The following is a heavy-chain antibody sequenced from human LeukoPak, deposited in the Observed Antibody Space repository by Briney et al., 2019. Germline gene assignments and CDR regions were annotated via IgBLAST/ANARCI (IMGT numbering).Heavy chain of an antibody. CDR2: IKQDGSVK. CDR3: AKDATAVVGTVYMDV. D-gene: IGHD6-13*01. CDR1: TLTFSSYW. Sequence: PGGSLRLSCAASTLTFSSYWMTWVRQTPGKGLEWVANIKQDGSVKFYLDSVKGRFTISRGNAKNSLYLQMNSLRAEDTAVYYCAKDATAVVGTVYMDVWGKGTTVTISS. J-gene: IGHJ6*03. V-gene: IGHV3-7*01.